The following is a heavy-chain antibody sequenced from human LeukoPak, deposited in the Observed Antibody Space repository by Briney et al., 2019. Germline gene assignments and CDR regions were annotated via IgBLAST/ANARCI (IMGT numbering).Heavy chain of an antibody. D-gene: IGHD2-21*02. CDR3: AKGDGINHYHWFDP. CDR1: EFTFSSYA. CDR2: ISGGGDRT. J-gene: IGHJ5*02. Sequence: GGSLRLSCAASEFTFSSYAMNWVRQAPGKGLEWVSGISGGGDRTYYADSVKGRLTISRDNSRSTLYLQMNSLRVEDTALYYCAKGDGINHYHWFDPWGQGTQVTVSS. V-gene: IGHV3-23*01.